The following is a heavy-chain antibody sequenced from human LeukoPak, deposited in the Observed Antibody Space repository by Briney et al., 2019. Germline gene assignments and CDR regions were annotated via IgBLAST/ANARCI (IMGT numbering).Heavy chain of an antibody. V-gene: IGHV3-48*03. D-gene: IGHD2-15*01. Sequence: GGSLRLSCAASGFTFSSYEMNWVRQAPGKGLECISYISSSGSTIYYADSVKGRFTISRDNAKNSLYLQMDSLRAEDTAVYYCVRDLGGLGGTSGPGYWGQGTLVTVSS. CDR3: VRDLGGLGGTSGPGY. CDR2: ISSSGSTI. J-gene: IGHJ4*02. CDR1: GFTFSSYE.